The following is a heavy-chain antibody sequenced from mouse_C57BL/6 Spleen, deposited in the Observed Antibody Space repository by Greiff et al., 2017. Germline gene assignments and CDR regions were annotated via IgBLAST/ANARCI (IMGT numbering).Heavy chain of an antibody. CDR2: IDPSDSET. J-gene: IGHJ1*03. CDR3: ARDNTVIADFDV. V-gene: IGHV1-52*01. Sequence: VQLQQPGAELVRPGSSVKLSCKASGYTFTSYWMHWVKQRPIQGLEWIGNIDPSDSETHYNQKFKDKATLTVDKSSSTAYMQLSSLTSEDSAVYYCARDNTVIADFDVWGTGTTLTVSS. CDR1: GYTFTSYW. D-gene: IGHD1-1*01.